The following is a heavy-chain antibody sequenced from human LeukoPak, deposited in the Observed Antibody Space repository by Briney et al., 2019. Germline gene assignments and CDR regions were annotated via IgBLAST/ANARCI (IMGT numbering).Heavy chain of an antibody. CDR1: GGSISSYY. CDR2: IYYNGGT. Sequence: SETLSLTCTVSGGSISSYYWSWIRQAPGKGLEWIGYIYYNGGTNYNPFLKSRVTMSVDTSKNQFSLKLTSVTAADTAVYYCARWDDSAWAFGSWGPGTLVTVSS. J-gene: IGHJ4*02. CDR3: ARWDDSAWAFGS. D-gene: IGHD6-19*01. V-gene: IGHV4-59*08.